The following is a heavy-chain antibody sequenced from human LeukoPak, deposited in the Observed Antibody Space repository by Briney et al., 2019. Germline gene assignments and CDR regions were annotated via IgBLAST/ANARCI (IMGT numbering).Heavy chain of an antibody. Sequence: GGSLRLSCAASGFTFSSYGMHWVRQAPGKGLEWVANIKNDGTVKNYVDSVKGRFTISRDNAKNSLYLQMNSLRAEDTGVYYCAKDSYSKGDYWGQGVLVTVSS. CDR2: IKNDGTVK. CDR3: AKDSYSKGDY. D-gene: IGHD5-18*01. CDR1: GFTFSSYG. J-gene: IGHJ4*02. V-gene: IGHV3-7*01.